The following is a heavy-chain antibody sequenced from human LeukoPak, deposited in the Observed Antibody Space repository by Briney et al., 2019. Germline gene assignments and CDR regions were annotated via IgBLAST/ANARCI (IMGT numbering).Heavy chain of an antibody. V-gene: IGHV3-21*01. Sequence: GGSLRLSCAASGFTFSSYSMNWVRQAPGKGLEWVSSISSSSSYIYYADSVKGRFTISRDNAKNSLYLQMNSLRAEDTAVYYCARGYDFWSGYYIFDYWGQGTLVTVSS. CDR2: ISSSSSYI. D-gene: IGHD3-3*01. CDR1: GFTFSSYS. J-gene: IGHJ4*02. CDR3: ARGYDFWSGYYIFDY.